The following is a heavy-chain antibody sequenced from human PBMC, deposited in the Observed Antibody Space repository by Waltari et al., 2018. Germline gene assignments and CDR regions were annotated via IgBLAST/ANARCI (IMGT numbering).Heavy chain of an antibody. CDR3: ARSSTREIWYSSSPLFDY. J-gene: IGHJ4*02. CDR1: GGSISSSSYY. D-gene: IGHD6-6*01. CDR2: IYYSGST. V-gene: IGHV4-39*01. Sequence: QLQLQESGPGLVKPSETLSLTCTVSGGSISSSSYYWGWIRQPPGKGLEWIGSIYYSGSTYYNPSLKSRVTISVDTSKNQFSLKLSSVTAADTAVYYCARSSTREIWYSSSPLFDYWGQGTLVTVSS.